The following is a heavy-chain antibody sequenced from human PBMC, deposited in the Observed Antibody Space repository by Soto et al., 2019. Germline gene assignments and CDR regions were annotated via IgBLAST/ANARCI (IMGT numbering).Heavy chain of an antibody. CDR3: ARDRDPGYDFWSGYYPEGQYNWFDP. Sequence: GGSLRLSCAASGFTFSSYSMNWVRQAPGKGLEWVSSISSSSSYIYYADSVKGRFTISRDNAKNSLYLQMNSLRAEDTAVYYCARDRDPGYDFWSGYYPEGQYNWFDPWGQGTLVTVSS. J-gene: IGHJ5*02. CDR2: ISSSSSYI. V-gene: IGHV3-21*01. D-gene: IGHD3-3*01. CDR1: GFTFSSYS.